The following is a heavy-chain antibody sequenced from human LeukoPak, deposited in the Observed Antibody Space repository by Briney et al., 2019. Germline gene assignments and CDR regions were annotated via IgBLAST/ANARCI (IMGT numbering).Heavy chain of an antibody. Sequence: SETLSLTCTVSGGSISSYYWGWIRQPPGKGLEWIGYIYYNGNTNYNPSLKSRVTISVDTSKNQFSLKLSSVTAADTAVYYCARDNGYGSSSYYFDYWGQGTLVTVSS. CDR2: IYYNGNT. CDR1: GGSISSYY. CDR3: ARDNGYGSSSYYFDY. V-gene: IGHV4-59*01. D-gene: IGHD6-6*01. J-gene: IGHJ4*02.